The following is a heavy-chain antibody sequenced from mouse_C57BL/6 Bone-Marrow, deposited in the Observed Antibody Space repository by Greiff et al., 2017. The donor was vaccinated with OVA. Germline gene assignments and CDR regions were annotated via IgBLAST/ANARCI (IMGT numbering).Heavy chain of an antibody. J-gene: IGHJ1*03. D-gene: IGHD4-1*01. CDR3: ARRLTGTGYVDV. CDR1: GFSLTSYA. Sequence: VQVVESGPGLVAPSQRLSITCTVSGFSLTSYAISWVRQPPGKGLEWLGVIWTGGGTNYNSALIYRLSISKDNSKSQVFLKMNSLQTDDTSRYYCARRLTGTGYVDVWGTGTTVTVSS. V-gene: IGHV2-9-1*01. CDR2: IWTGGGT.